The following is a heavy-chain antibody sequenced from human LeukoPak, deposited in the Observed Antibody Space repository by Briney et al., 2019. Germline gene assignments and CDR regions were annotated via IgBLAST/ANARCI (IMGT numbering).Heavy chain of an antibody. CDR1: GYSISSGYY. Sequence: SETLSLTCTVSGYSISSGYYWGWIRQPPGKGLEWIGSIYHSGSTYYNPSLKSRVTISVDTSKNQFSLKLSSVTAADTAVYYCARADCSGGSCYLSWFDPWGQGTLVTVSS. CDR2: IYHSGST. V-gene: IGHV4-38-2*02. D-gene: IGHD2-15*01. CDR3: ARADCSGGSCYLSWFDP. J-gene: IGHJ5*02.